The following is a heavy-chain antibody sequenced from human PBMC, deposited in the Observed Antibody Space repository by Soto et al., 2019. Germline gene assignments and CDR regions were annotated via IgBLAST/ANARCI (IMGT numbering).Heavy chain of an antibody. CDR3: ARLSVEMATILGPAPY. J-gene: IGHJ4*02. CDR1: GYSFTSYW. V-gene: IGHV5-51*01. D-gene: IGHD5-12*01. CDR2: IYPGDSDT. Sequence: PGESLKISCKGSGYSFTSYWIGWVRQMPGKGLEWMGIIYPGDSDTRYSPSFQGQVTISADKSISTAYLQWSSLKASDTAMYYCARLSVEMATILGPAPYWGQGTLVTVSS.